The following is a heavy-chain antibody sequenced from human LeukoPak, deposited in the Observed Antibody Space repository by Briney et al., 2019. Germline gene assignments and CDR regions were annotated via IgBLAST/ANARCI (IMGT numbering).Heavy chain of an antibody. CDR2: IHHTGSA. D-gene: IGHD3-3*01. J-gene: IGHJ6*03. Sequence: PSETLSLTCSVSAGDISTGGFFWGWFRQLPGKGLEWIGHIHHTGSAYYTPSLQSRVSISIDTSKNQFSLRLTSVTAADTAMYYCARVAADFGVVTEYYYHFYYMDIWGKGTTVTVSS. CDR1: AGDISTGGFF. V-gene: IGHV4-31*03. CDR3: ARVAADFGVVTEYYYHFYYMDI.